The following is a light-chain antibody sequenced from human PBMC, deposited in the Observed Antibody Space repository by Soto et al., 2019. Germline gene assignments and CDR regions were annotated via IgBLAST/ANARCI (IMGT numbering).Light chain of an antibody. Sequence: DIQMTQSPSSLPASVGDRVTITCRARQNITTFLNWYHHKPGKAPKLLIYASSILQRGVPSRFSGSGSGTDFTLTISSLQPEDFAIYYCQHSFETPFTFGPGTKVDIK. CDR3: QHSFETPFT. CDR1: QNITTF. J-gene: IGKJ3*01. V-gene: IGKV1-39*01. CDR2: ASS.